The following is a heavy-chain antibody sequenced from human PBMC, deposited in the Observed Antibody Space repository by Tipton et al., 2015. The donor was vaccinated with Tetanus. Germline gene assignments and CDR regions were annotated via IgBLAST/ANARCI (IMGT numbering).Heavy chain of an antibody. CDR2: ILGGSSPGAT. V-gene: IGHV3-15*01. Sequence: SLRLSCTVTGIIFNDAWMSWVRQAPGKGPEWIGRILGGSSPGATDYAAPVKGRFTIFRDDSTNMVYLQMNSLKTEDTAVYSCARGMAEASNCGGDCYSDYWGQGTLVTVSS. J-gene: IGHJ4*02. D-gene: IGHD2-21*02. CDR3: ARGMAEASNCGGDCYSDY. CDR1: GIIFNDAW.